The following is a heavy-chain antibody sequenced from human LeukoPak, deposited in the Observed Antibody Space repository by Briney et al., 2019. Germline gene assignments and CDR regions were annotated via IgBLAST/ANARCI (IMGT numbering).Heavy chain of an antibody. CDR2: IYSGGSA. CDR1: GFTVSSNY. V-gene: IGHV3-66*02. J-gene: IGHJ4*02. D-gene: IGHD6-19*01. CDR3: ARGSSLAAVARGFDY. Sequence: GGSLRLSCAASGFTVSSNYMGWVRQAPGKGLDWVSVIYSGGSAYYAGSVKGRFTISRDSSKNILHLQMNSLTAEDTAVYYCARGSSLAAVARGFDYWGQGTLVTVSS.